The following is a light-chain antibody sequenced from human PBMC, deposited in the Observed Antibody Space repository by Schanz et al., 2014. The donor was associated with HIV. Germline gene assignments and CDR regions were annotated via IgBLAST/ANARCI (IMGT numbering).Light chain of an antibody. CDR1: SSNIGSNF. CDR2: RND. V-gene: IGLV1-47*01. Sequence: QLVLTQPPLASGTPGQRVTISCSGNSSNIGSNFVYWYQQFPGTAPKRLIYRNDQRPSGVPDRFSGSKSDTSASVAISGLRSEDEADYYCAAWDDSRRVVMFGGGTKLTVL. CDR3: AAWDDSRRVVM. J-gene: IGLJ3*02.